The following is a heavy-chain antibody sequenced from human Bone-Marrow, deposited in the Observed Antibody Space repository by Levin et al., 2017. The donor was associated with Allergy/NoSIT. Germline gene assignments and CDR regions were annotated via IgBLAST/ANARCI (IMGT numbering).Heavy chain of an antibody. CDR1: GFTFTSYT. V-gene: IGHV3-23*01. CDR2: ISGGGLNT. J-gene: IGHJ4*02. CDR3: AKSTYSNYDPADF. D-gene: IGHD4-11*01. Sequence: PVGSLRLSCVASGFTFTSYTMSWVRQAPGKGLEWVSGISGGGLNTYYAASVEGRFYIARDNSKNTLYLHMNSLRAEDTAIYYCAKSTYSNYDPADFWGQGTLVTVSS.